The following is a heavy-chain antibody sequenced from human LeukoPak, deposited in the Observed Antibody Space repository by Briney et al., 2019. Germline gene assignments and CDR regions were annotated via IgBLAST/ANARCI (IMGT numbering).Heavy chain of an antibody. J-gene: IGHJ5*01. CDR3: SRDVTYYGGDWFDS. D-gene: IGHD4-23*01. Sequence: GGSLSLSCASSGFIFSSYAMNWVRQARGKGLAGVSYVSSCASSIKYEDSFEGRFTIFRKNAKNYLYLQMNSLMTGDNAVFYCSRDVTYYGGDWFDSWGQGTLVTVSS. CDR2: VSSCASSI. V-gene: IGHV3-48*03. CDR1: GFIFSSYA.